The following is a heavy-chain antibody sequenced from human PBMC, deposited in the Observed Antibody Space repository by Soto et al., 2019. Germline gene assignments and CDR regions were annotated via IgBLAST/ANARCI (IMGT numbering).Heavy chain of an antibody. V-gene: IGHV3-30*18. J-gene: IGHJ4*02. CDR3: VKPYSGNYPRPFDY. CDR1: GFTFSIYG. CDR2: ISYHGSNK. D-gene: IGHD1-26*01. Sequence: QVQLVESGGGVVQPGTSLRLSCAASGFTFSIYGMHWVRQAPGKGLEWVAAISYHGSNKYYADSVKGRFTISRDNSKNTLYLQMDSPRAEDTAVYYCVKPYSGNYPRPFDYWGQGTLVTVSS.